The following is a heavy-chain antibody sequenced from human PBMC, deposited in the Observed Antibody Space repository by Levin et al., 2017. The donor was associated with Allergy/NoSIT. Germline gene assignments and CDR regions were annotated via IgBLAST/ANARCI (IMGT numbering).Heavy chain of an antibody. Sequence: GGSLRLSCAASGFTFSSYGMHWVRQAPGKGLEWVAVISYDGSNKYYADSVKGRFTISRDNSKNTLYLQMNSLRAEDTAVYYCAKDKDRYCDGSGYSLALADYWGQGTLVTVSS. CDR2: ISYDGSNK. J-gene: IGHJ4*02. CDR3: AKDKDRYCDGSGYSLALADY. D-gene: IGHD3-22*01. CDR1: GFTFSSYG. V-gene: IGHV3-30*18.